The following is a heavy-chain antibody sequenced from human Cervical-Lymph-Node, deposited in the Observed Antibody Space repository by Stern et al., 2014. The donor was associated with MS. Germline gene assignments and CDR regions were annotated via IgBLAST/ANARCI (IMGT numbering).Heavy chain of an antibody. Sequence: QLQLQESGPGLVKPSETLSLTCTVSGDSISRRSYYWSWIRQPPWQGLAWIGFIYYGGSTKYNPSLNSRVTILQDSSKNQISLKLNSVTAADSAVYYCARDGYSSTEYYLEYWGQGILVTVSS. V-gene: IGHV4-61*01. CDR2: IYYGGST. CDR1: GDSISRRSYY. J-gene: IGHJ4*02. D-gene: IGHD2-2*01. CDR3: ARDGYSSTEYYLEY.